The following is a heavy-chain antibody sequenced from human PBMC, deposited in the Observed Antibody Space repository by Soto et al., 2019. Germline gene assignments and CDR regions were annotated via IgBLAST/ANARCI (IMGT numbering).Heavy chain of an antibody. CDR3: ARDLREEFSSWYFDY. Sequence: VSVKVSCKASGYTFTSYYMHWVRQAPGQGLEWMGIINPSGGSTSYAQKFQGRVTMTRDTSTSTVYMELSSLRSEDTAVYYCARDLREEFSSWYFDYWGQGTLVTVSS. D-gene: IGHD6-13*01. J-gene: IGHJ4*02. CDR1: GYTFTSYY. V-gene: IGHV1-46*01. CDR2: INPSGGST.